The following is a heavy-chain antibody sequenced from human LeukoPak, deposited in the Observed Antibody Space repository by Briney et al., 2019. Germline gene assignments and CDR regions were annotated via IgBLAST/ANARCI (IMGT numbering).Heavy chain of an antibody. CDR2: IIPIFGTA. CDR3: AIGEMATITYDY. D-gene: IGHD5-24*01. Sequence: SVKVSCKASGGTLSSYAISWVRQAPGQGLEWMGGIIPIFGTANYAQKFQGRVTITADESTSTAYMELSSLRSEDTAVYYCAIGEMATITYDYWGQGTLVTVSS. J-gene: IGHJ4*02. V-gene: IGHV1-69*01. CDR1: GGTLSSYA.